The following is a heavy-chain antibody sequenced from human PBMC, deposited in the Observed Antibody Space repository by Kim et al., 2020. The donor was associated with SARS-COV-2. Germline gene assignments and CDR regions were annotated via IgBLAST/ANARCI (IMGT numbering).Heavy chain of an antibody. CDR1: GFSFSSHA. CDR2: IWYDGNRK. CDR3: ARDDQSVAPYAMDV. Sequence: GGSLRLSCAASGFSFSSHAIHWVRQAPGKGLEWVAYIWYDGNRKEYADSVKGRFSISRDNSKNTLFLEVNSLRTEDTAVYYCARDDQSVAPYAMDVWGQGTTVTVSS. V-gene: IGHV3-33*01. J-gene: IGHJ6*02. D-gene: IGHD5-12*01.